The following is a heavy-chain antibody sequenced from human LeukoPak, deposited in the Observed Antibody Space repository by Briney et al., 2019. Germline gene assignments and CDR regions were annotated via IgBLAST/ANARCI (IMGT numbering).Heavy chain of an antibody. V-gene: IGHV1-69*13. Sequence: AASVKVSCKASGGTFSSYAISWVRQAPGQGLEWMGGIIPTFGTANYAQKFQGRVTITADESTSTAYMELSSLRSEDTAVYYCALRYFDWLSRSRVYYYYGMDVWGKGTTVTVSS. CDR1: GGTFSSYA. CDR3: ALRYFDWLSRSRVYYYYGMDV. CDR2: IIPTFGTA. J-gene: IGHJ6*04. D-gene: IGHD3-9*01.